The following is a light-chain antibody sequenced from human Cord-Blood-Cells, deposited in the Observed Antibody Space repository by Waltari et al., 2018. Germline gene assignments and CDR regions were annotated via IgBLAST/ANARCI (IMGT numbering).Light chain of an antibody. Sequence: SYELTQPPSVSVSPGQTASITCSGDKWGGKYGCWYQQKPGQSPVLVIYQDRKRPSGIPERFSGSNAGNTATLTISGTQAMDEADYYCQAWDSSTVVFGGGTKLTVL. J-gene: IGLJ2*01. V-gene: IGLV3-1*01. CDR1: KWGGKY. CDR2: QDR. CDR3: QAWDSSTVV.